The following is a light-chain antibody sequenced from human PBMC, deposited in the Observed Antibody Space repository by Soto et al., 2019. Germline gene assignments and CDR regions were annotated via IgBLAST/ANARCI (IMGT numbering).Light chain of an antibody. CDR2: LGS. J-gene: IGKJ1*01. V-gene: IGKV2-28*01. Sequence: DIVLTQSPLSLPVTPGEPASISCRSSRSLLSSAGYNYLDWYLQRPGQSPRLLIYLGSNRASGVPDRFTGSGSGTDFTLRISRVEAEDVGVYYCMQALQTPTFGQGTKVEIK. CDR3: MQALQTPT. CDR1: RSLLSSAGYNY.